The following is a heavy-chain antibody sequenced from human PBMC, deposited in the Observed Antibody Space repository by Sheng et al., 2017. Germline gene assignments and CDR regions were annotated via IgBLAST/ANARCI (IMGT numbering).Heavy chain of an antibody. J-gene: IGHJ5*02. CDR3: ARGGGKVVATVWA. Sequence: QVQLQESGPGLVKPSETLSLTCTVSIASMSSHYWSWIRQPPGKGLEWIGYVYYSGSTTYNPSLKSRVTISLDKSKNQFSLNLTSVTAADTAVYYCARGGGKVVATVWAWGQGTLVTVSS. V-gene: IGHV4-59*11. CDR2: VYYSGST. CDR1: IASMSSHY. D-gene: IGHD3-22*01.